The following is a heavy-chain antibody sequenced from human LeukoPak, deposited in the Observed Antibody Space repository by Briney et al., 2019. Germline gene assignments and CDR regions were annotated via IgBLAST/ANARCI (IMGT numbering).Heavy chain of an antibody. V-gene: IGHV4-59*01. CDR3: ARGGSGYYYDYDY. CDR1: GGSISSYY. Sequence: SETLSLTCTVSGGSISSYYWSWIRQPPGKGLEWIGYIYYSGTTNYNPSLKSRVTISVDTSKNQSSLKLSSVTAADTAVYYCARGGSGYYYDYDYWGQGTLVTVSS. D-gene: IGHD3-22*01. CDR2: IYYSGTT. J-gene: IGHJ4*02.